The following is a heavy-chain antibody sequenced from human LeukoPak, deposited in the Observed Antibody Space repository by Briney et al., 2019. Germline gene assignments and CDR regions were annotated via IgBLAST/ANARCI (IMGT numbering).Heavy chain of an antibody. CDR1: GYSFTSYC. V-gene: IGHV5-51*01. D-gene: IGHD3-10*01. J-gene: IGHJ3*02. Sequence: GESLKISCKGSGYSFTSYCIGWVRQMPGKGREWMGIIYPGDSDTRYSPSFQGQVTISADKSISTAYLQWSSLKASDTAMYYCAIGESTPFDAFDIWGQGTMVTVSS. CDR3: AIGESTPFDAFDI. CDR2: IYPGDSDT.